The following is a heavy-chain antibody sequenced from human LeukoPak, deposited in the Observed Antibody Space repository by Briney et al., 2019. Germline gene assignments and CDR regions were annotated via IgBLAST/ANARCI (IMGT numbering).Heavy chain of an antibody. CDR1: GFTFSSYE. CDR2: ISSSGSTI. D-gene: IGHD3-3*01. CDR3: ARGYDFWSGYDGMDV. J-gene: IGHJ6*03. V-gene: IGHV3-48*03. Sequence: GGSLRLSCAASGFTFSSYEMNWVRQAPGKGLEWVSYISSSGSTIYYADSVKGRFTISRDNAKNSLYLQMNSLRAEDTAVYYCARGYDFWSGYDGMDVWGKGTTVTVSS.